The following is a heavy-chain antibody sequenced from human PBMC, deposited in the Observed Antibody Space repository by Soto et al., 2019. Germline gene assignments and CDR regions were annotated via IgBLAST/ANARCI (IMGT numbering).Heavy chain of an antibody. V-gene: IGHV4-38-2*01. CDR1: GYSISSGYC. Sequence: SETLSLTCAVSGYSISSGYCWGWIRQPPGKGLEWIGSIYHSGSTYYNPSLKSRVTISVDTSKNQFSLKLSSVTAADTAVYYCAVGYCSGGSCYENFDYWGQGTLVTVSS. J-gene: IGHJ4*02. CDR2: IYHSGST. D-gene: IGHD2-15*01. CDR3: AVGYCSGGSCYENFDY.